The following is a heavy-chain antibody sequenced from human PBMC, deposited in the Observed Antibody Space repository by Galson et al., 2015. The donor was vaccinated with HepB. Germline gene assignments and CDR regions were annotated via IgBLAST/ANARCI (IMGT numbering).Heavy chain of an antibody. CDR3: ARAYCGGDCYPAGGDAFDI. Sequence: SLRLSCAASGFTVSSNYMSWVRQAPGKGLEWVSVIYSGGSTYYADSVKGRFTISRDNSKNTLYLQMNSLRAEDTAVYYCARAYCGGDCYPAGGDAFDIWGQGTMVTVSS. V-gene: IGHV3-66*01. D-gene: IGHD2-21*02. J-gene: IGHJ3*02. CDR1: GFTVSSNY. CDR2: IYSGGST.